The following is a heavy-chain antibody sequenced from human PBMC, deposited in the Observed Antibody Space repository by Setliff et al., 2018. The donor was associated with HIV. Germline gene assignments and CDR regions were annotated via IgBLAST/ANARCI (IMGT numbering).Heavy chain of an antibody. CDR1: GGSISTYY. V-gene: IGHV4-59*03. J-gene: IGHJ4*02. CDR3: ARKHLFNVFDY. Sequence: PSETLSLTCTVSGGSISTYYWSWIRQPPGKGLEWIGYVYYSGTTNHNPSLKSRVTISVDTSKNQFSLSLNSVTAADTAVYYCARKHLFNVFDYWGQGTLVTVSS. CDR2: VYYSGTT.